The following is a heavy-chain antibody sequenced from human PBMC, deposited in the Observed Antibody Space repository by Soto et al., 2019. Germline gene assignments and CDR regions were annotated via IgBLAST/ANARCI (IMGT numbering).Heavy chain of an antibody. J-gene: IGHJ6*03. V-gene: IGHV3-23*01. Sequence: EVQLLESGGGLVQPGGSLRLSCAASGFTFSAYAMSWVRQAPGKGLEWVSGISGSGGSTYYADSVKGRFTISRDNAKNTLFLQMTSLRAEDTGVYYCAKGSSRQRDFYMDVWGKGTTVTVSS. CDR1: GFTFSAYA. CDR2: ISGSGGST. D-gene: IGHD6-6*01. CDR3: AKGSSRQRDFYMDV.